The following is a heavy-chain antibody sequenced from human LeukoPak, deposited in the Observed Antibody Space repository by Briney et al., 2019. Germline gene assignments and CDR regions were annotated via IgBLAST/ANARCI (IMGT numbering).Heavy chain of an antibody. CDR1: GGSISSGSYY. CDR3: AREEAELPSYY. D-gene: IGHD1-26*01. J-gene: IGHJ4*02. CDR2: IYTSGST. Sequence: SETLSLTCTVSGGSISSGSYYWSWIRQPAGKGLEWIGRIYTSGSTNYNPSLKSRVTISVDTSKNQFSLKLSSVTAADTAVYYCAREEAELPSYYWGQETLVTVSS. V-gene: IGHV4-61*02.